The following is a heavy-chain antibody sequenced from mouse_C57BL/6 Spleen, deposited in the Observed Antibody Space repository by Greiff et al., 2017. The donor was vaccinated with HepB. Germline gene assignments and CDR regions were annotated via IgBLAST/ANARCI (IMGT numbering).Heavy chain of an antibody. CDR3: ARIKKLVATYFDY. J-gene: IGHJ2*01. V-gene: IGHV1S81*02. Sequence: QVQLQQPGAELVKAGASVKMSCKASGYTFTSYWMHWVKQRLGQGLEWFAETNPTNGRTYYNEKFKSKATLTVDKSSSTAYMLLSGPTFEDSAVYYCARIKKLVATYFDYWGQGTNRTVAS. D-gene: IGHD1-1*01. CDR2: TNPTNGRT. CDR1: GYTFTSYW.